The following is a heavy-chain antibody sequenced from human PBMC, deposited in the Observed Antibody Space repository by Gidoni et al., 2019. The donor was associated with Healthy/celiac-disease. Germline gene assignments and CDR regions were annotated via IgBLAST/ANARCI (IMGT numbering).Heavy chain of an antibody. V-gene: IGHV4-59*08. CDR3: ARHSRYCSGGSCYSGGWFDP. J-gene: IGHJ5*02. CDR2: IYYSGST. D-gene: IGHD2-15*01. CDR1: GGSLSRYY. Sequence: QVQLQESGPGLVKPSATLSLTCTVSGGSLSRYYWSWIRQPPGKGLEWIGYIYYSGSTNYNPSLKGRVTISVDTSKNQFSLKLSSVTAADTAVYYCARHSRYCSGGSCYSGGWFDPWGQGTLVTVSS.